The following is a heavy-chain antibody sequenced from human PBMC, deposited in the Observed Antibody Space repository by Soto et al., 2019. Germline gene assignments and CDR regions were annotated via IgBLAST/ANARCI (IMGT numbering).Heavy chain of an antibody. CDR3: AKALVVVAPASKFDD. CDR1: GFTFSNFA. Sequence: EVQLLESGGHLVQPGGSLRLSCAASGFTFSNFAMSWVRQAPGKGLEWVSGISASDGSTNYADSVRGRFTISRDNSESTLFLEMNSLRGEDTAVYYCAKALVVVAPASKFDDWSQGALVTVSS. CDR2: ISASDGST. D-gene: IGHD2-15*01. J-gene: IGHJ4*02. V-gene: IGHV3-23*01.